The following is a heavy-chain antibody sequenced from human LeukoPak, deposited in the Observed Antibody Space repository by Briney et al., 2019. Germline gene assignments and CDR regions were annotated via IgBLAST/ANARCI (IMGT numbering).Heavy chain of an antibody. CDR3: ARGVVLGQDDAFDI. D-gene: IGHD3/OR15-3a*01. Sequence: PSGTLSLTCTVSGGSISNYYWSWIRQPPGKGLEWIGYIFYRGSIDYSPSLQSRVTISVDTPKNHLSLRLTSVTAADTAVYFCARGVVLGQDDAFDIWGRGTMVTVSS. J-gene: IGHJ3*02. V-gene: IGHV4-59*12. CDR1: GGSISNYY. CDR2: IFYRGSI.